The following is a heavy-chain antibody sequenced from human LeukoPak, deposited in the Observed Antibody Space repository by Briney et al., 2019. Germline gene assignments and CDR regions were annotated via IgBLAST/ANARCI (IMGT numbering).Heavy chain of an antibody. CDR3: AMDVGELLTY. CDR1: GYTLAELS. CDR2: ADPEDGEI. Sequence: ASVKVSCKVSGYTLAELSMHWVRQAPGKGLEWMGGADPEDGEIIYAQNFQGRVTMTEDTSTDTAYMNLSSLRSEDTAVYYCAMDVGELLTYWGQGTLVTVSS. D-gene: IGHD3-16*01. V-gene: IGHV1-24*01. J-gene: IGHJ4*02.